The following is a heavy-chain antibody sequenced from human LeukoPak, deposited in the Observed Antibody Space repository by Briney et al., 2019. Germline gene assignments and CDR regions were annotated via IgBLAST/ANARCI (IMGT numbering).Heavy chain of an antibody. J-gene: IGHJ4*02. D-gene: IGHD4-17*01. CDR2: IYYSGST. CDR1: GGPISSGYY. V-gene: IGHV4-31*03. CDR3: ARAVTPHYFDY. Sequence: PSETLSLTCSVSGGPISSGYYWSWIRQHPGKGLEWIGYIYYSGSTYYNPSLKSRVTISLDTSKKQFSLKLSSVTAADTAVYYCARAVTPHYFDYWGQGTLVTVSS.